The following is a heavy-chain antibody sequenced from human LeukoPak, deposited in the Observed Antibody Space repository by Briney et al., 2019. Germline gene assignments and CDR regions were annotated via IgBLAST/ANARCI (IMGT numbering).Heavy chain of an antibody. J-gene: IGHJ4*02. CDR2: ISGSGGST. CDR1: GFTFSSYA. D-gene: IGHD3-22*01. V-gene: IGHV3-23*01. Sequence: PGGSLRLSCAASGFTFSSYAVSWVRQAPGKGLEWVSAISGSGGSTYYADSVKGRFTISRDNSKNTLYQQMNSLRAEDTAVYYCAKTHYYDSSGYSYYFDYWGQGTLVTVSS. CDR3: AKTHYYDSSGYSYYFDY.